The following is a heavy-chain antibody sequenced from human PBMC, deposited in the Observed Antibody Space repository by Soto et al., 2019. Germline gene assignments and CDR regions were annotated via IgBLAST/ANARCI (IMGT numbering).Heavy chain of an antibody. V-gene: IGHV4-31*03. CDR3: ASMVGCSSTSCYPSYYFDY. Sequence: TLTLSYTVSGFSISSGGYYWRCIGHHPXKGLEWIGYIYYSGSTYYNPSLKSRVTISVDTSKNQFSLKLSSVTAADTAVYYCASMVGCSSTSCYPSYYFDYWGQGTLVTVS. CDR1: GFSISSGGYY. J-gene: IGHJ4*02. CDR2: IYYSGST. D-gene: IGHD2-2*01.